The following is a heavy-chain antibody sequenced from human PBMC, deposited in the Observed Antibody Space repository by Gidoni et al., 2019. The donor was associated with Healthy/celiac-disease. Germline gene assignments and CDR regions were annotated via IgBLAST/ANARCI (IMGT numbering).Heavy chain of an antibody. CDR1: GGSFSGYY. CDR3: ARVGWAAGTPFDY. D-gene: IGHD6-13*01. CDR2: INHSGST. V-gene: IGHV4-34*01. J-gene: IGHJ4*02. Sequence: QVQLQQWGAGLLKPSETLSLTCAVYGGSFSGYYWSGIRHPPGKGLEWIGEINHSGSTNYNPSLKSRVTISVDTSKNQFSLKLSSVTAADTAVYYWARVGWAAGTPFDYWGQGTLVTVSS.